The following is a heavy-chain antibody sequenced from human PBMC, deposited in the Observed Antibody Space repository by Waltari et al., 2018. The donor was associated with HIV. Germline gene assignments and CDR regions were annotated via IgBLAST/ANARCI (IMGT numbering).Heavy chain of an antibody. CDR2: INPRGGST. CDR1: GYTFTSYY. J-gene: IGHJ5*02. V-gene: IGHV1-46*01. CDR3: ARDLYGDYAAVGYNWFDP. D-gene: IGHD4-17*01. Sequence: QVQLVQSGAEVKKPGASVKVSCKASGYTFTSYYMHWVRQAPGQGLEWMGIINPRGGSTSDAQKFQGRVTMTRDTSTSTVYMELSSLRSEDTAVYYCARDLYGDYAAVGYNWFDPWGQGTLVTVSS.